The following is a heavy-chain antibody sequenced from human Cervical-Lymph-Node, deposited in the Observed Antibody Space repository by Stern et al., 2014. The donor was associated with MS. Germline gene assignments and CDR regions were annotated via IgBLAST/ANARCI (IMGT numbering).Heavy chain of an antibody. CDR1: GFTFSNNG. CDR2: IWYDGSNK. J-gene: IGHJ4*02. D-gene: IGHD6-19*01. CDR3: ARDNSGRGIDY. V-gene: IGHV3-33*01. Sequence: VHLVESGGGVVQPGRSLRLSCAASGFTFSNNGMHWVRQAPGKGLEWVAFIWYDGSNKYYADSVKGRFTISRDNSKNTVYVQMNSLRAEDTAVYYCARDNSGRGIDYWGQGTLVSVSS.